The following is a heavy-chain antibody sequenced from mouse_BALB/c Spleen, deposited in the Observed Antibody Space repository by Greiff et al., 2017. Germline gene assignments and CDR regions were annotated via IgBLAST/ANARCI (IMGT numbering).Heavy chain of an antibody. V-gene: IGHV3-6*02. J-gene: IGHJ1*01. CDR2: ISYDGSN. D-gene: IGHD1-1*01. CDR1: GYSITSGYY. CDR3: AREDTTVVAQSFYWYFDV. Sequence: EVKLQESGPGLVKPSQSLSLTCSVTGYSITSGYYWNWIRQFPGNKLEWMGYISYDGSNNYNPSLKNRISITRDTSKNQFFLKLNSVTTEDTATYYCAREDTTVVAQSFYWYFDVWGAGTTVTVSS.